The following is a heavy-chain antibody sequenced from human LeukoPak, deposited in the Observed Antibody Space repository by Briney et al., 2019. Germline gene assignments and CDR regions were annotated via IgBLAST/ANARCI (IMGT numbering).Heavy chain of an antibody. D-gene: IGHD1-26*01. CDR3: ARGGPSGSYSLLTYYYYGMGV. CDR2: IIPIFGTA. J-gene: IGHJ6*02. V-gene: IGHV1-69*13. Sequence: SVKVSCTASGGTFSSYAISWVRQAPGQGLERMGGIIPIFGTANYAQKFQGRVTITADESTSTAYMELSSLRSEDTAVYYCARGGPSGSYSLLTYYYYGMGVWGQGTTVTASS. CDR1: GGTFSSYA.